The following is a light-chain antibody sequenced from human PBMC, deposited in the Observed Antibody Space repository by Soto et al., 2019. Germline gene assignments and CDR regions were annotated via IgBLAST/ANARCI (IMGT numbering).Light chain of an antibody. CDR3: QQYNNWMWT. V-gene: IGKV3-15*01. Sequence: EIVMTQSPASLSVSPGERATLSCRASQSVSSNLAWYQQKPGQAPRLLIHGASARATGIPDRFSGGGSGTEFTLTISSLQSEDVAVYYCQQYNNWMWTFGQGTKVEFK. CDR1: QSVSSN. CDR2: GAS. J-gene: IGKJ1*01.